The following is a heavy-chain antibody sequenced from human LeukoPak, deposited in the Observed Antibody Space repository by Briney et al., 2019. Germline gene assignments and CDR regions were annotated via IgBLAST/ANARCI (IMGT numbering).Heavy chain of an antibody. CDR3: ATLGSGSYYWN. CDR1: GFTFSSYW. D-gene: IGHD1-26*01. J-gene: IGHJ4*02. CDR2: IKQDGSEK. Sequence: GGSLRLSCAASGFTFSSYWMSWVRQAPGKGLEWVANIKQDGSEKYYVDSVKGRFTISRDNAKNSLYLQMNSLRAEDTAVYYCATLGSGSYYWNWGQGTLVTVSS. V-gene: IGHV3-7*01.